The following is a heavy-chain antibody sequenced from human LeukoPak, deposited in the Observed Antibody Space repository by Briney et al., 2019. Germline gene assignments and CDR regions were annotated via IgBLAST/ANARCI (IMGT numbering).Heavy chain of an antibody. V-gene: IGHV5-10-1*01. D-gene: IGHD2-2*01. CDR2: IDPSDSYT. J-gene: IGHJ6*02. CDR1: GYSFISYL. Sequence: GEFLKISCKGSGYSFISYLINWGRQMPGKGLEWMGRIDPSDSYTNYSPSFQGHVTISADKSISTAYLQWSSLKASDTAMYYCARIDCSSASCLYYYGMDVWGQGTTVTVSS. CDR3: ARIDCSSASCLYYYGMDV.